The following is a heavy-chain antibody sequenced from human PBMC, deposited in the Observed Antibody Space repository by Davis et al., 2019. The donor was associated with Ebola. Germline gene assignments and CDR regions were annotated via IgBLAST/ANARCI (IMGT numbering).Heavy chain of an antibody. CDR3: AGTYYDFWSGYLNWFDP. Sequence: PGGSLRLSCAASGFTFSSYWMSWVRQAPGKGLEWVANIKQDGSEKYYADSVKGRFTISRDNAKNSLYLQMNSLRDEDTAVYYCAGTYYDFWSGYLNWFDPWGQGTLVTVSS. CDR1: GFTFSSYW. D-gene: IGHD3-3*01. J-gene: IGHJ5*02. CDR2: IKQDGSEK. V-gene: IGHV3-7*01.